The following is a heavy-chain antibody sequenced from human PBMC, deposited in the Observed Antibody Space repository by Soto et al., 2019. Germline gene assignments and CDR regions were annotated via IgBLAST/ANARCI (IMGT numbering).Heavy chain of an antibody. CDR2: ISAYSGNT. D-gene: IGHD6-13*01. J-gene: IGHJ4*02. CDR3: ARDHPGRSSAAAANFDY. V-gene: IGHV1-18*01. Sequence: QVQLVQSGAEVKKPGASVKVSCKASGYTFTSYGISWVRQAPGQGLEWMGWISAYSGNTNYAQKLQGRVTMTTDTYTSTAYMELRSRRSYDKAVNFCARDHPGRSSAAAANFDYWGQGTLVTVSS. CDR1: GYTFTSYG.